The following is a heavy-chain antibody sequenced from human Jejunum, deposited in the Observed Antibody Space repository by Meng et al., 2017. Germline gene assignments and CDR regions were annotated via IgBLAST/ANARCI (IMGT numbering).Heavy chain of an antibody. Sequence: QVQLQQWGAGLLKPSETLSLTCAVYGGSSSGFYLSWIRQPPGKGLEWIGDIHPSGSTDYNPSLKSRLTISLDTSKNQFSLSLNSATAADTGIYYCTRGTDRAKSGDYWGQGTLVTVSS. CDR1: GGSSSGFY. CDR3: TRGTDRAKSGDY. D-gene: IGHD1-14*01. CDR2: IHPSGST. J-gene: IGHJ4*02. V-gene: IGHV4-34*01.